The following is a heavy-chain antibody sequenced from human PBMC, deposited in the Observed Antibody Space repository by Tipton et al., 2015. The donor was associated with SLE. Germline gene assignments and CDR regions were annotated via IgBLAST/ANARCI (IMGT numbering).Heavy chain of an antibody. CDR1: GGSISSSSYY. J-gene: IGHJ4*02. D-gene: IGHD3-10*01. CDR3: ARSPRGSLLRGRFDY. V-gene: IGHV4-39*07. CDR2: IYYSGST. Sequence: TLSLTCTVSGGSISSSSYYWGWIRQPPGKGLERIGSIYYSGSTYYNPSLKSRVTISVDTSKNQFSLKLSSVTAADTAVYYCARSPRGSLLRGRFDYWGQGTLVTVSS.